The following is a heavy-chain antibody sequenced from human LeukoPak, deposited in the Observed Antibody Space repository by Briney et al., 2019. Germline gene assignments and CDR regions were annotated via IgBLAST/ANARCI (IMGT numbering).Heavy chain of an antibody. J-gene: IGHJ5*02. CDR3: ARGIVVVAASWFDP. CDR1: GFTFSSYS. Sequence: GGSLRLSCAASGFTFSSYSMTWVRQAPGKGLEWVSSISSSSSYIYYADSVKGRFTISRDNAKNSLYLQMNSLRAEDTAVYYCARGIVVVAASWFDPWGQGTLVTVSS. D-gene: IGHD2-15*01. V-gene: IGHV3-21*01. CDR2: ISSSSSYI.